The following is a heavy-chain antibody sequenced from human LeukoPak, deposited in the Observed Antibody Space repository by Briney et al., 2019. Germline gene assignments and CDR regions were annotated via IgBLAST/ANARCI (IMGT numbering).Heavy chain of an antibody. CDR2: IEQHGSER. V-gene: IGHV3-7*01. CDR1: GFTFSTYW. Sequence: GGSLRLSCAASGFTFSTYWMSWVRQAPGKGLEWVANIEQHGSERYYVDSVKGRFSISRDNAKNTLYLQMNSLRVEDTAVYYCARGRPHGNDYWGQGTLVTVSS. D-gene: IGHD4-23*01. J-gene: IGHJ4*02. CDR3: ARGRPHGNDY.